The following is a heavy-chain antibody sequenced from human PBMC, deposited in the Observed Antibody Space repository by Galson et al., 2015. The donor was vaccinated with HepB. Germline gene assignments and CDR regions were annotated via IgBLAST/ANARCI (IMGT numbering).Heavy chain of an antibody. Sequence: SLRLSCAASGFTFSSYGMHWVRQAPGKGLEWVAVISYDGSNKYYADSVKGRFTISRDNSKNTLYLQMNSLRAEDTAVYYCAKDPDSGDHPSPVDYWGQGTLVTVSS. CDR1: GFTFSSYG. V-gene: IGHV3-30*18. CDR3: AKDPDSGDHPSPVDY. D-gene: IGHD2-15*01. J-gene: IGHJ4*02. CDR2: ISYDGSNK.